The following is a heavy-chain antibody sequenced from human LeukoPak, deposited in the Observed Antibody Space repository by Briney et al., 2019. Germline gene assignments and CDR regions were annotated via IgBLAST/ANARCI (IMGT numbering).Heavy chain of an antibody. CDR1: GGSISSGGYY. CDR2: IYHSGST. D-gene: IGHD6-13*01. Sequence: TSQTLSLTCTVSGGSISSGGYYWSWIRQPPGKGLEWIGYIYHSGSTYYNPSLKSRVTISVDRSKNQFSLKLSSVTAADTAVYYCAREREAASYYYYYMDVWGKGTTVTVSS. J-gene: IGHJ6*03. V-gene: IGHV4-30-2*01. CDR3: AREREAASYYYYYMDV.